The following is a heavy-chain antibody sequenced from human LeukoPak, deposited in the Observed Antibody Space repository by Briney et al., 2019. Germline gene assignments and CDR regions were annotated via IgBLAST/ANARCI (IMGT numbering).Heavy chain of an antibody. Sequence: SETLSLTCTVSGGSISSYYWSWIRQPPGKGLEWIGYIYYSGSTNYNPSLKSRVTISVDTSKNQFSLKLSSVTAADTAVYYCARGGVSSSWSLFLPYYFDYWGQGTLVTVSS. J-gene: IGHJ4*02. CDR1: GGSISSYY. D-gene: IGHD6-13*01. V-gene: IGHV4-59*01. CDR2: IYYSGST. CDR3: ARGGVSSSWSLFLPYYFDY.